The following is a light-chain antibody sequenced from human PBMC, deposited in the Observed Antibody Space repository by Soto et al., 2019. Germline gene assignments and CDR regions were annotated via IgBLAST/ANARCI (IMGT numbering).Light chain of an antibody. J-gene: IGLJ2*01. CDR1: SSNIGAGYD. Sequence: QSVLAQPTSVSGAPGQRVTISCTGSSSNIGAGYDVHWYQHLPGTAPKFLIYGNSNRPSGVPDRFSGSKSGTSASLAITGLQAEDEADYYCQSYDSSLSGSVVFGGGTKLTV. CDR2: GNS. CDR3: QSYDSSLSGSVV. V-gene: IGLV1-40*01.